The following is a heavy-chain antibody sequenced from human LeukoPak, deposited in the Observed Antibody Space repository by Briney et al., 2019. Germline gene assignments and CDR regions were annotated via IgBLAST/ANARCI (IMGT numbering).Heavy chain of an antibody. J-gene: IGHJ1*01. Sequence: ASVKVSCKASGYTFTGYYIHWVRQAPGQGLKWMGWINPNSGGTNYAQKFQGRVTMTRDTSISTAYMELSRLRADDTAVYYCARGSFSADAPLVLDYFHHWGQGTLVTDSS. CDR3: ARGSFSADAPLVLDYFHH. CDR1: GYTFTGYY. CDR2: INPNSGGT. D-gene: IGHD5-18*01. V-gene: IGHV1-2*02.